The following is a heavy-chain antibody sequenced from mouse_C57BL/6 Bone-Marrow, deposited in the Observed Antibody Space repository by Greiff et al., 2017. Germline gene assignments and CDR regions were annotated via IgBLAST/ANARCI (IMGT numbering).Heavy chain of an antibody. CDR3: VRDGYYGLFDC. CDR2: IRSKSNNYAT. Sequence: EVQVVESGGGLVQPKGSLKLSCAASGFSFNTYAMNWVRQAPGKGLEWVARIRSKSNNYATYYADSVKDRFTISRDDSESMLYLQMNNLKTEDTAMYYCVRDGYYGLFDCWGQGTTLTVSS. D-gene: IGHD2-3*01. J-gene: IGHJ2*01. V-gene: IGHV10-1*01. CDR1: GFSFNTYA.